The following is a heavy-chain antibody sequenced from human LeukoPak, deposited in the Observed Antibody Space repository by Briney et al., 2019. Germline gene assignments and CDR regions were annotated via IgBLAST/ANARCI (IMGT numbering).Heavy chain of an antibody. CDR1: GGSISSGGYY. Sequence: SETLSLTCTVSGGSISSGGYYWSWIRQHPGKGLEWIGYIYYSGSTYYNPSLKSRVTITVDTSKNQFSLKLSSVTAADTAVYYCARDKKRGYCSSTSCYTNSYYYYGMDVWGQGTTVTVSS. CDR2: IYYSGST. J-gene: IGHJ6*02. V-gene: IGHV4-31*03. D-gene: IGHD2-2*02. CDR3: ARDKKRGYCSSTSCYTNSYYYYGMDV.